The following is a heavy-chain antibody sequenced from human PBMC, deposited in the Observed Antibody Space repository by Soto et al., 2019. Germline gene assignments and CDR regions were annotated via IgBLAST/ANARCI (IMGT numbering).Heavy chain of an antibody. V-gene: IGHV1-69*01. CDR3: ARDGGRHSGGFDY. J-gene: IGHJ4*02. Sequence: QVQLVQSGAEMKKPGSSVKVSCKASGGTFSSYSINWVRQAPGQGLEWMGEIIPIFGTANYAQKFQGRVTITADESTSTAYMQLSSLRSEYTAVYYCARDGGRHSGGFDYWGQGTLVTVSS. CDR2: IIPIFGTA. D-gene: IGHD1-26*01. CDR1: GGTFSSYS.